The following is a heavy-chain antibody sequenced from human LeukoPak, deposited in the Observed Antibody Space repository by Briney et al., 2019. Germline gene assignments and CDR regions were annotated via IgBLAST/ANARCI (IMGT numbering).Heavy chain of an antibody. CDR2: TNSDASTT. Sequence: GGSLRLSCAASGFTFSNYWMHWVRQAPGKGLVWVSRTNSDASTTLYADTVQGRFSVSRDNAKNTLYLQMSGLRAEDTAVYYCTRGLPNFSFFDYWGQGILVTVSS. D-gene: IGHD4/OR15-4a*01. J-gene: IGHJ4*02. CDR1: GFTFSNYW. CDR3: TRGLPNFSFFDY. V-gene: IGHV3-74*01.